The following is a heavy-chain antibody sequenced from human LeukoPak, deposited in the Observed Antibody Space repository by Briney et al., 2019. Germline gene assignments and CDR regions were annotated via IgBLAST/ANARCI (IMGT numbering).Heavy chain of an antibody. CDR1: GGSISSYY. J-gene: IGHJ4*02. CDR3: ATYDSNYPFDH. V-gene: IGHV4-4*07. D-gene: IGHD4-11*01. CDR2: IYTSGST. Sequence: SETLSLTCAVSGGSISSYYWSWIRQPAGKGLEWIGRIYTSGSTNYNPSLKSRVTMSVDTSKNQFSLKLSSVTAADTAVYYCATYDSNYPFDHWGQGTLVTVSS.